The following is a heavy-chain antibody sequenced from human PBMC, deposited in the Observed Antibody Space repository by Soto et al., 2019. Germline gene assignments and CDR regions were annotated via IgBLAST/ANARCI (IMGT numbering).Heavy chain of an antibody. V-gene: IGHV3-23*01. CDR3: ARRGSGSYYDY. D-gene: IGHD1-26*01. J-gene: IGHJ4*02. CDR1: GFTFSSYA. Sequence: VQLLASGGGLVQPGGSLRLSCAASGFTFSSYAMRWVRQAPGKGLEWVSAISGSGDSTYYADSVKGRFTISRDNSKNTLYLQMNSLRAEDTAVYYCARRGSGSYYDYWGQGTLVTVSS. CDR2: ISGSGDST.